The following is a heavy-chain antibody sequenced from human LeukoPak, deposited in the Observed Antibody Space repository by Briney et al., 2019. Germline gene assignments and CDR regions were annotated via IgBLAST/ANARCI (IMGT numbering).Heavy chain of an antibody. CDR3: ARGLRPERRYYYDSSGYHFDY. Sequence: LAGGSLRLSCAASGFTFSSYAMSWVRQAPGKGLEWVSAISGSGGSTYYADSVKGRFTISRDNSKNTLYLQMNSLRAEDTAVYYCARGLRPERRYYYDSSGYHFDYWGQGTLVTVSS. D-gene: IGHD3-22*01. CDR2: ISGSGGST. CDR1: GFTFSSYA. V-gene: IGHV3-23*01. J-gene: IGHJ4*02.